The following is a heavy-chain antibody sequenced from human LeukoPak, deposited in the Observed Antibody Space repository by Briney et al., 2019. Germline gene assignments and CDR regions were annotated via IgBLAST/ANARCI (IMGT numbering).Heavy chain of an antibody. D-gene: IGHD3-22*01. V-gene: IGHV4-38-2*02. CDR1: GYPISSGYY. J-gene: IGHJ4*02. CDR2: IYHSGST. CDR3: ARGRGSMIVVPYFDY. Sequence: SETLSLTCTVSGYPISSGYYWGWIRQPPGKGLEWIGSIYHSGSTYYNPSLKSRVTISVDTSKNQFSLKLSSVTAADTAVYYCARGRGSMIVVPYFDYWGQGTLVTVSS.